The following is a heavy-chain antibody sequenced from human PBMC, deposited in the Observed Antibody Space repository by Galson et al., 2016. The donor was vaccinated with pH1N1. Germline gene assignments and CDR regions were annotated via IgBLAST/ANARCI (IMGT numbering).Heavy chain of an antibody. CDR3: ARDVAPPGHYAMDV. V-gene: IGHV1-2*06. CDR2: INPYSGDT. J-gene: IGHJ6*02. CDR1: GYTFTFTGYF. Sequence: SVKVSCKASGYTFTFTGYFIHWVRQAPGQGLEFEWMGRINPYSGDTDFAQNFQGRVTMTRDTSNGTAYMEVSRLTSDDTAIYYCARDVAPPGHYAMDVWGQGTTVTVSS.